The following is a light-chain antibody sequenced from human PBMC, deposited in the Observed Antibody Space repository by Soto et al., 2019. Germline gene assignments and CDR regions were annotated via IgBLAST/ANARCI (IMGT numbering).Light chain of an antibody. CDR3: QHFGSSTPIT. CDR1: QSVSSSY. J-gene: IGKJ5*01. Sequence: EIVLTQYPGTLSLSPGERATLSCRASQSVSSSYLAWYQQKPGQAQRLLIYGASSRATGIPDRFSGSGSGTDFTITISRLEPADFVVYFCQHFGSSTPITFGQGTRLEIK. V-gene: IGKV3-20*01. CDR2: GAS.